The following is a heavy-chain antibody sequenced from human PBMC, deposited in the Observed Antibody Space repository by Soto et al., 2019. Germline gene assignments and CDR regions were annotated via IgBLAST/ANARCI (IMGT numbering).Heavy chain of an antibody. D-gene: IGHD3-10*01. CDR2: ISKDGSKK. CDR3: ANPSGYYFGLGSHDEASDM. Sequence: GGSLRLSCAASGFMFSGFGMHWVRQAPGKGLQWVAGISKDGSKKYYADSVKGRFTISRDNSKKTLYLQMNSLRAEDTAVYYCANPSGYYFGLGSHDEASDMWGQGTGVTVSS. J-gene: IGHJ3*02. V-gene: IGHV3-30*18. CDR1: GFMFSGFG.